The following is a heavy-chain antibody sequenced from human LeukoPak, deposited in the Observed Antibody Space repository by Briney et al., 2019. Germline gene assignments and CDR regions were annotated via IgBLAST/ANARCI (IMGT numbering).Heavy chain of an antibody. Sequence: PGGSLRLSCAASGFTFSSYSMNWVRQAPGKGLEWVSSISSSSSYIYHADSVKGRFTISRDNAKNSLYLQMNSLRAEDTAVYYCARGGSNYDILTGYSYFDYWGQGTLVTVSS. V-gene: IGHV3-21*01. CDR3: ARGGSNYDILTGYSYFDY. J-gene: IGHJ4*02. CDR2: ISSSSSYI. D-gene: IGHD3-9*01. CDR1: GFTFSSYS.